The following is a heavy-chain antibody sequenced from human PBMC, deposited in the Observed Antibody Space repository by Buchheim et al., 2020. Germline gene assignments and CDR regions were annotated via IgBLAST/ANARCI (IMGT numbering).Heavy chain of an antibody. CDR2: ISYDGSNK. CDR1: GFTFSSYG. CDR3: ARPPYYDFWSGYYKGPRDFDY. V-gene: IGHV3-30*03. Sequence: QVQLVESGGGVVQPGRSLRLSCAASGFTFSSYGMHWVRQAPGKGLEWVAVISYDGSNKYYADSVKGRFTISRDNSKNKLYLQMNSLRAEDTAVYYCARPPYYDFWSGYYKGPRDFDYWGQGTL. J-gene: IGHJ4*02. D-gene: IGHD3-3*01.